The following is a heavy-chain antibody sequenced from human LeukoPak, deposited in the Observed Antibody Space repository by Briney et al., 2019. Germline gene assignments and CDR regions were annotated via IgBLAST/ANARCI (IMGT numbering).Heavy chain of an antibody. V-gene: IGHV3-48*04. CDR1: GFTFSSYS. J-gene: IGHJ5*02. CDR3: ARDRGQYYYDSSGFP. CDR2: ISSSSSTI. D-gene: IGHD3-22*01. Sequence: GGSLRLSCAASGFTFSSYSMNWVRQAPGKGLEWVSYISSSSSTIYYADSVKGRFTISRDNAKNSLYLQMNSLRAEDTAVYYCARDRGQYYYDSSGFPWGQGTLVTVSS.